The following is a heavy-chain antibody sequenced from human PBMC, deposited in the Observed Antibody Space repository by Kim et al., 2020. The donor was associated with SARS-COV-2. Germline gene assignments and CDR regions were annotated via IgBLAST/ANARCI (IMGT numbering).Heavy chain of an antibody. CDR2: ICNDGDNE. D-gene: IGHD2-2*01. CDR3: ARDQTGQLLFISGLDI. V-gene: IGHV3-30*03. Sequence: GGSLRLSCAASGFSFSIYGMHWVRQAPGKGLEWVSVICNDGDNEYYADSVKGRFTISRDDSMNTLYLQMNSLRVEDTAVYYCARDQTGQLLFISGLDIWGQGTMVTVSS. J-gene: IGHJ3*02. CDR1: GFSFSIYG.